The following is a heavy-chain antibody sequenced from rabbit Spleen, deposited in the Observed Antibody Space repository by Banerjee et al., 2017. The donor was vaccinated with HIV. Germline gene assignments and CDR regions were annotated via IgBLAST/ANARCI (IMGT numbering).Heavy chain of an antibody. V-gene: IGHV1S40*01. Sequence: QSLEESGGDLVKPGASLTLTCTASGFDLSSYYYMCWVRQAPGKGLEWIACIYISGGSTFYANWAKGRFTISETSSTPVTLQMTSLTAADTATYFCASDSDYTYGHVMWGPGTLVTVS. J-gene: IGHJ4*01. CDR1: GFDLSSYYY. D-gene: IGHD6-1*01. CDR3: ASDSDYTYGHVM. CDR2: IYISGGST.